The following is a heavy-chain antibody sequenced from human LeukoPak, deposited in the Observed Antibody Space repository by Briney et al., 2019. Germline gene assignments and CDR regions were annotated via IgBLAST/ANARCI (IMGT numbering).Heavy chain of an antibody. CDR1: GVSISSGGYY. D-gene: IGHD1-26*01. CDR3: ARFNRPGSGNYYYFDY. J-gene: IGHJ4*02. V-gene: IGHV4-30-2*01. Sequence: SETLSLTCTVSGVSISSGGYYWSWIRQPPGKGLEWIGYIYHSGSTYYNPSLKSRVTISIDKSKNQFSLKLSSVSAADTAVYYCARFNRPGSGNYYYFDYWGQGTLVTVSS. CDR2: IYHSGST.